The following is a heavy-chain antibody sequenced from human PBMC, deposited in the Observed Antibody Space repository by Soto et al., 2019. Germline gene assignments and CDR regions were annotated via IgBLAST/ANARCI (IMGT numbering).Heavy chain of an antibody. CDR2: IYFGGTT. Sequence: SETLSLTCTVSGGSLSPNYWTWIRQPPGKGLEWVGYIYFGGTTSYNPSLRSRVTISLETSNSQFSLRLSSVTAADTAVYYCARQYSSSWYSRINYGMDVWGQGTTVTVSS. V-gene: IGHV4-59*08. CDR3: ARQYSSSWYSRINYGMDV. D-gene: IGHD6-13*01. CDR1: GGSLSPNY. J-gene: IGHJ6*02.